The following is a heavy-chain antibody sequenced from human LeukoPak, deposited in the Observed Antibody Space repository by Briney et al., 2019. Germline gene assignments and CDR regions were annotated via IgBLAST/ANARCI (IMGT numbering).Heavy chain of an antibody. D-gene: IGHD2-21*01. J-gene: IGHJ4*02. CDR1: GFTFRAYT. Sequence: GGSLRLSCAASGFTFRAYTMTWVRQAPGKGLEWVSSISSSSSYIYYADSVKGRFTISRDNAKNSLYLQMNSLRAEDTAVYYCARSPSAGEGLHDYWGQGTLVTVSS. V-gene: IGHV3-21*01. CDR3: ARSPSAGEGLHDY. CDR2: ISSSSSYI.